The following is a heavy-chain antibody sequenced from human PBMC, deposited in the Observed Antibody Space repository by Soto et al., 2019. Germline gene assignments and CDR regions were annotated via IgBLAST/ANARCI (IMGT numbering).Heavy chain of an antibody. D-gene: IGHD3-9*01. Sequence: ASVKVSCKASGYTFTSYYMHWVRQAPGQGLEWMGIINPSGGSTSYAQKFQGRVTMTRDTSTSTVYMELSSLRSEDTAVYYCARGLVKKRYFDWLSERYYYYYCMDVWGKGTTVTVSS. CDR2: INPSGGST. J-gene: IGHJ6*03. V-gene: IGHV1-46*01. CDR1: GYTFTSYY. CDR3: ARGLVKKRYFDWLSERYYYYYCMDV.